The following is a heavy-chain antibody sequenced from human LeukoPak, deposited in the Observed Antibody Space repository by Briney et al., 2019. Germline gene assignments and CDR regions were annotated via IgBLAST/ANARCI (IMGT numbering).Heavy chain of an antibody. CDR3: ARRLLGPDYYYYMDA. J-gene: IGHJ6*03. CDR2: IYHSGST. D-gene: IGHD2/OR15-2a*01. CDR1: GYSISSGYY. V-gene: IGHV4-38-2*01. Sequence: SETLSLTCAVSGYSISSGYYWGWIRQPPGKGLEWIGSIYHSGSTYYNPSLKSRVTISVDTSKNQFSLKLSSVTAADTAVYYCARRLLGPDYYYYMDAWGKGTTVTVSS.